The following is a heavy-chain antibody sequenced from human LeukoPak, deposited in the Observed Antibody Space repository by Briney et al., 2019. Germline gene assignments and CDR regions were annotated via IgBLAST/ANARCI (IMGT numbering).Heavy chain of an antibody. CDR1: GFTFSDYY. D-gene: IGHD3-16*02. V-gene: IGHV3-15*01. Sequence: GGSLRLSCAASGFTFSDYYMSWVRQAPGKGLEWVGRIKSKTDGGTTDYAAPVKGRFTISRDDSKNTLYLQMNSLKTEDTAVYYCTTASYDYVWGSYRPLGFDYWGQGTLVTVSS. J-gene: IGHJ4*02. CDR3: TTASYDYVWGSYRPLGFDY. CDR2: IKSKTDGGTT.